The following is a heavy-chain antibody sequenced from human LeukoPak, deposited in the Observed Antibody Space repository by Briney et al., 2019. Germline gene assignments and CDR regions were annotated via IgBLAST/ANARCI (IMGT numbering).Heavy chain of an antibody. CDR3: ARDVGYCRAGSCYSSG. D-gene: IGHD2-15*01. J-gene: IGHJ4*02. CDR2: ISSTSTDI. CDR1: GFTFSIYT. Sequence: GGSLRLSCAASGFTFSIYTMNWVRQAPGKGPEWVSSISSTSTDIYYADSVKGRFTISRDNAENSLYLQMNRLRAEDTAVYYCARDVGYCRAGSCYSSGWGQGTLVTVSS. V-gene: IGHV3-21*01.